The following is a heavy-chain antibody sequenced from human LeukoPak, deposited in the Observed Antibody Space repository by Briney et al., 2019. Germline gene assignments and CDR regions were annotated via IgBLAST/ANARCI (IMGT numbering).Heavy chain of an antibody. CDR3: ARIVNYDFWSGYYTGREYYFDY. V-gene: IGHV4-61*01. Sequence: SETLSLTCTVSGGSVSSDSYYWSWIRQPPGKGLEWIGYIYYSGSTNYNPSLKSRVTISVDTSKNQFSLKLSSVTAADTAVYYCARIVNYDFWSGYYTGREYYFDYWGQGTLVTVSS. J-gene: IGHJ4*02. D-gene: IGHD3-3*01. CDR1: GGSVSSDSYY. CDR2: IYYSGST.